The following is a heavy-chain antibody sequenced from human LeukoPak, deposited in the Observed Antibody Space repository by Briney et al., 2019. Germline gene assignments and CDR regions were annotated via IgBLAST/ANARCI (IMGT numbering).Heavy chain of an antibody. CDR1: GFTFSSYG. CDR3: AKDRGRLQSSGGWFDP. V-gene: IGHV3-30*02. CDR2: IRYDGSNK. Sequence: GGSLRLSCAASGFTFSSYGMHWVRQAPGKGLEWVAFIRYDGSNKYYADSVKGRFTISRDNAKNSLYLQMNSLRAEDMALYYCAKDRGRLQSSGGWFDPWGQGTLVTVSS. J-gene: IGHJ5*02. D-gene: IGHD5-24*01.